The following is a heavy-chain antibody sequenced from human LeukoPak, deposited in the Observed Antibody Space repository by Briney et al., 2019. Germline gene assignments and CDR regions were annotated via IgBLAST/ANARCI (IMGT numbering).Heavy chain of an antibody. V-gene: IGHV4-59*08. D-gene: IGHD3-10*01. Sequence: SETLSLTCTVSGDSISNHYWNWIRQPPGKGLEWIGYVFSSGSTDYNPSLKSRVTILLDTSRNLFSLSLTSVTAADTAVYYCGRHFGGSSGSFYTDYWGQGTLVTVSS. CDR2: VFSSGST. CDR3: GRHFGGSSGSFYTDY. CDR1: GDSISNHY. J-gene: IGHJ4*02.